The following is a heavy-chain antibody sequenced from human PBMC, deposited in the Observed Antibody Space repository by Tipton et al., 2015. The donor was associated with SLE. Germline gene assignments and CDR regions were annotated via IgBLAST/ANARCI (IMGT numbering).Heavy chain of an antibody. Sequence: TLSLTCTVSGGSISPFYWSWIRRPPGKGLEWIGHIHFSGSTEYNPSLKSRVTISVDMSKNQLSLRLSSATAADTAAYYCVRHGQSVQAASDHWGQGALVTVSS. CDR3: VRHGQSVQAASDH. V-gene: IGHV4-59*08. CDR2: IHFSGST. CDR1: GGSISPFY. D-gene: IGHD2-15*01. J-gene: IGHJ4*02.